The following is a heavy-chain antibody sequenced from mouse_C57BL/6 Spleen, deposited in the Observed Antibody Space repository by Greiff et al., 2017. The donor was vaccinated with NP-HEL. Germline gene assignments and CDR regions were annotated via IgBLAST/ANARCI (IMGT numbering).Heavy chain of an antibody. D-gene: IGHD2-3*01. Sequence: QVQLQQPGAELVRPGTSVKLSCKASGYTFTSYWMHWVKQRPGQGLEWIGVIDPSDSYTNYNQKFKGKATLTVDTSSSTAYMQLSSLTSEDSAVYYCARDDGNYEGAYWGQGTLVTVSA. V-gene: IGHV1-59*01. J-gene: IGHJ3*01. CDR2: IDPSDSYT. CDR1: GYTFTSYW. CDR3: ARDDGNYEGAY.